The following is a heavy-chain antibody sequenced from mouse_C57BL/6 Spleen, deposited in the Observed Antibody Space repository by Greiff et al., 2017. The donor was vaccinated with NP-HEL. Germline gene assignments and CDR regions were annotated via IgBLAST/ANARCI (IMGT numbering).Heavy chain of an antibody. CDR2: IDPSDSYT. CDR1: GYTFTSYW. CDR3: AREPYSNDY. V-gene: IGHV1-59*01. D-gene: IGHD2-5*01. Sequence: VQLQQPGAELVRPGTSVKLSCKASGYTFTSYWMHWVKQRPGQGLEWIGVIDPSDSYTNYNQKFKGKATLTVDTSSSTAYMQLSSLTSEDSAVYYCAREPYSNDYWGQGTTLTVSS. J-gene: IGHJ2*01.